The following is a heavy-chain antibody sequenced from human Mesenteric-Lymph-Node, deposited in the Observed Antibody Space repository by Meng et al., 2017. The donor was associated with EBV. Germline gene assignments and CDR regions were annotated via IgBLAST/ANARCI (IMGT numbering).Heavy chain of an antibody. Sequence: QVPVVRSGAEVKKPGASVKVSCKASGYTFTGYGINWVRQAPGQGLEWMGYISTYNGNTNYAQKLQGRLTMTTDTSTSTAYMELTSLTSDDTAVYYCARGNGATTWGQGTLVTVSS. CDR1: GYTFTGYG. V-gene: IGHV1-18*01. CDR3: ARGNGATT. CDR2: ISTYNGNT. D-gene: IGHD5-24*01. J-gene: IGHJ5*02.